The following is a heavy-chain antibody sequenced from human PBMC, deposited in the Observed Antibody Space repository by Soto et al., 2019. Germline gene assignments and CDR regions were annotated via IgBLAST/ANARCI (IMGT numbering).Heavy chain of an antibody. V-gene: IGHV3-7*01. D-gene: IGHD2-15*01. CDR3: ARDGHMWDCSGGSCYSGFDY. CDR2: IKQDGSEK. Sequence: GGSLRLSCAASGFTFSSYWMSWVRQAPGKGLEWVANIKQDGSEKYYVDSVKGRFTISRDNAKNSLYLQMNSLRAEDTAVYYCARDGHMWDCSGGSCYSGFDYWGQGTLVTVSS. CDR1: GFTFSSYW. J-gene: IGHJ4*02.